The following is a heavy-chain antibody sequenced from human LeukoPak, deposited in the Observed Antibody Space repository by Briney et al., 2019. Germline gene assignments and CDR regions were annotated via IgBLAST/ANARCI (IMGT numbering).Heavy chain of an antibody. V-gene: IGHV1-46*01. CDR3: ARNMITLGGVIAYFDY. J-gene: IGHJ4*02. CDR2: INPSGGST. Sequence: ASVKVSCKASGYTFTSYYMHWVRQAPGQGLEWMGIINPSGGSTSYAQKFQGRVTMTRDTSTSTVYMELSSMRSEDTAVYYCARNMITLGGVIAYFDYWGQGTLVTVSS. D-gene: IGHD3-16*01. CDR1: GYTFTSYY.